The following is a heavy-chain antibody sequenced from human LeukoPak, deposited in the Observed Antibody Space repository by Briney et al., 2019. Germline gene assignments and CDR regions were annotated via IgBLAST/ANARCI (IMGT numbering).Heavy chain of an antibody. J-gene: IGHJ4*02. CDR2: ISSSGSTK. Sequence: PGGSLRLSCAASGFSFSDYYMSWIRQAPGRGLEWFSCISSSGSTKYYADSVKGRFTVSRDNAKSSLYLQMNSLRVDDTAVYYCAKGGLNHYDSSGKWGQGTLVTVSS. CDR3: AKGGLNHYDSSGK. V-gene: IGHV3-11*01. CDR1: GFSFSDYY. D-gene: IGHD3-22*01.